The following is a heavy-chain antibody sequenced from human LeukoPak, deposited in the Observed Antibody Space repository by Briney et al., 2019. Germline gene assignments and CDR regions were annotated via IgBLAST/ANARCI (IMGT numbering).Heavy chain of an antibody. D-gene: IGHD6-19*01. Sequence: QPGGSLRLSCAASGFTFSSYSMNWVRQAPGKGLEWVSYIRSSSSTIYYADSVKGRFTISRDSAKNSLYLQMNSLRADDTAVYYCARESQAGIAVAVYQGVWAFDIWGQGTMVTVSS. J-gene: IGHJ3*02. CDR3: ARESQAGIAVAVYQGVWAFDI. CDR2: IRSSSSTI. V-gene: IGHV3-48*01. CDR1: GFTFSSYS.